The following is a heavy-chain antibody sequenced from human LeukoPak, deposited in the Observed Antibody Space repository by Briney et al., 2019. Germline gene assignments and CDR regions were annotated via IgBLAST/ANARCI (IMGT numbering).Heavy chain of an antibody. D-gene: IGHD2-15*01. V-gene: IGHV1-46*01. Sequence: GASVKVSCKASGYTFTSYYMHWVRQAPGQWLEWMGIINPSGGSTSYAQKFQGRVTMTRDMSTSTVYMELSSLRSEDTAVYYCARGGSVYCSSSSCYGMGYYFDYWGQGTLVTVSS. CDR2: INPSGGST. J-gene: IGHJ4*02. CDR3: ARGGSVYCSSSSCYGMGYYFDY. CDR1: GYTFTSYY.